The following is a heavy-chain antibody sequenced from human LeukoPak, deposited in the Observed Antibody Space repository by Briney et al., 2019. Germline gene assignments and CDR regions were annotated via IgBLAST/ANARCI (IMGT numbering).Heavy chain of an antibody. CDR3: ARGEAPEDK. CDR2: INPHTGDT. CDR1: GYTFTCYY. Sequence: ASVKVSCKASGYTFTCYYIHWVRQAPGQGLEWLGWINPHTGDTYHAQKFQGRVTMTRDASVNTAYMQLTSLKSDDTAIYYCARGEAPEDKWGQGTLVTVSS. V-gene: IGHV1-2*02. J-gene: IGHJ4*02.